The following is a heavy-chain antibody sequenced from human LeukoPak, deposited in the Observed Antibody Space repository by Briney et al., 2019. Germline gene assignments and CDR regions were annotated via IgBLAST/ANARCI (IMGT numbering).Heavy chain of an antibody. D-gene: IGHD3-22*01. CDR2: IYHSGST. CDR3: ARGPYSYDSSGAFDI. J-gene: IGHJ3*02. CDR1: GGSISSSNW. V-gene: IGHV4-4*02. Sequence: SETLSLTCAVSGGSISSSNWWSWVRQPPGKGLEWIGEIYHSGSTNYNPSLRSRVTISVDTSKNRFSLKLSSVTAADTAVYYCARGPYSYDSSGAFDIWGQGTMVTVSS.